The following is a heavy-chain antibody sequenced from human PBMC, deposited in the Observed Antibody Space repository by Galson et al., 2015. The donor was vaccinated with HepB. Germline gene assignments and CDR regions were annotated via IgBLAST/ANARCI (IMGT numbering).Heavy chain of an antibody. CDR3: ATHRSYCSSTSCPFDY. Sequence: SVKVSCKASGGTFSSYTISWVRQAPGQGLEWMGRIIPILGIANYAQKFQGRVTITADKSTSTAYMELSSLRSEDTAMYYCATHRSYCSSTSCPFDYWGQGTLVTVSS. V-gene: IGHV1-69*02. CDR2: IIPILGIA. D-gene: IGHD2-2*01. J-gene: IGHJ4*02. CDR1: GGTFSSYT.